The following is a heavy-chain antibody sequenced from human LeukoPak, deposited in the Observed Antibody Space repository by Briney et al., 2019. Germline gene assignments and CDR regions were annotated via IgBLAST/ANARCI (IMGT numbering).Heavy chain of an antibody. D-gene: IGHD6-13*01. CDR3: ARTLSSWAPAFDY. Sequence: SETLSLTCAVYGGSFSGYHWSWIRQPPGKGLEWIGEINHSGSTNYNPSLKSRVTISVDTSKNQFSLKLSSVTAADTAVYYCARTLSSWAPAFDYWGQGTLVTVSS. J-gene: IGHJ4*02. V-gene: IGHV4-34*01. CDR1: GGSFSGYH. CDR2: INHSGST.